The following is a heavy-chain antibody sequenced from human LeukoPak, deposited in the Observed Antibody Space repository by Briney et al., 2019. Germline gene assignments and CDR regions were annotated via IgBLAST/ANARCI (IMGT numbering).Heavy chain of an antibody. Sequence: PSQTLSLTCTVSGGSISSGGYYWSWIRQHPGKGLEWIGYIYYSGSTYYNPSLKSRVTILVDTSKNQFSLKLSSVTAADTAVYFCARRDNWNDRGVFDIWGQGTMVIVSS. V-gene: IGHV4-31*03. D-gene: IGHD1-20*01. J-gene: IGHJ3*02. CDR2: IYYSGST. CDR3: ARRDNWNDRGVFDI. CDR1: GGSISSGGYY.